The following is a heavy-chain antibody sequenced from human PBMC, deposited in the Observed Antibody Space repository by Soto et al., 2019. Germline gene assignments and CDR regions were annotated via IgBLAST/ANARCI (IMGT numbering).Heavy chain of an antibody. CDR2: IYTSGST. CDR3: ERDRTVVVTAWIYFDY. V-gene: IGHV4-4*07. J-gene: IGHJ4*02. CDR1: GGSISSYY. D-gene: IGHD2-21*02. Sequence: QVQLQESGPGLLKPSETLSLTCTVSGGSISSYYWSWIRQPAGKGLDWIGRIYTSGSTNYNPSLKSRVTRSVDTSKNQVSLKLSSVTAADTAVYYCERDRTVVVTAWIYFDYWGQGTLVTVSS.